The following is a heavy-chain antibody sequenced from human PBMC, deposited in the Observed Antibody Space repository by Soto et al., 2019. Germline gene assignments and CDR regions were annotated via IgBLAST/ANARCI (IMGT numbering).Heavy chain of an antibody. J-gene: IGHJ4*02. V-gene: IGHV4-39*01. CDR2: IYYSGST. Sequence: QLQLQESGPGLVKPSETLSLTCTVSGGSISSSSYYWGWIRQPPGKGLEWIGSIYYSGSTYYNPSLKSRVTISVDTSKNQFSLKLSSVTAADTAVYYCASLVDCSGRSCSDFDYWGQGTLVTVSS. D-gene: IGHD2-15*01. CDR3: ASLVDCSGRSCSDFDY. CDR1: GGSISSSSYY.